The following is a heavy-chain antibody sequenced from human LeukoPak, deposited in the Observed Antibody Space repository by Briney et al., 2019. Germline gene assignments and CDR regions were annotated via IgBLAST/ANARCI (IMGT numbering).Heavy chain of an antibody. Sequence: PSETLSLTCTVSGGSISSSSYYWGWIRQPPGKGLEWIGYIYYSGSTNYNPSLKSRVTISVDTSKNQFSLKLSSVTAADTAVYYCARDSADYALDYWGQGTLVTVSS. CDR1: GGSISSSSYY. J-gene: IGHJ4*02. V-gene: IGHV4-61*01. CDR3: ARDSADYALDY. CDR2: IYYSGST. D-gene: IGHD4-17*01.